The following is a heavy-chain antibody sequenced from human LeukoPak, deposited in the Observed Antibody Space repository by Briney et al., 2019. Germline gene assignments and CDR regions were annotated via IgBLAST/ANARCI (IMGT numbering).Heavy chain of an antibody. CDR3: ASTSVVVVAATYYYYGMDV. CDR1: GGSISSSSYY. D-gene: IGHD2-15*01. Sequence: SETLSLTCTVSGGSISSSSYYWGWIRQPPGKGLEWIGSIYYSGSTYYNPSLKSRVTISVDTSKNQFSLKLSSVTAADTAVYYRASTSVVVVAATYYYYGMDVWGQGTTVTVSS. V-gene: IGHV4-39*01. CDR2: IYYSGST. J-gene: IGHJ6*02.